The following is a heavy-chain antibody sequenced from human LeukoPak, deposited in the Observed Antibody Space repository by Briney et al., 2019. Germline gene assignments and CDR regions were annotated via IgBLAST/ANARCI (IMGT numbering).Heavy chain of an antibody. CDR2: ISGSGGST. CDR3: ARRGEYYYGSGFYYYMDV. Sequence: PGGSLRLSCAASGFTFSSYAMSWVRQAPGKGLEWVSAISGSGGSTYYADSVKGRFTISRDNAKNSLYLQMNSLRAEDTAVYYCARRGEYYYGSGFYYYMDVWGKGTTVTVSS. D-gene: IGHD3-10*01. CDR1: GFTFSSYA. J-gene: IGHJ6*03. V-gene: IGHV3-23*01.